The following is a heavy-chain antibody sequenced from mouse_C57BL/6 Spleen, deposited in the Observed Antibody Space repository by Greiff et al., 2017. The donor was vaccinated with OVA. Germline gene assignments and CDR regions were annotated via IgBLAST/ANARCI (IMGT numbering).Heavy chain of an antibody. V-gene: IGHV7-1*01. J-gene: IGHJ1*03. CDR1: GFTFSDFY. Sequence: EVKVVESGGGLVQSGRSLRLSCATSGFTFSDFYMEWVRQAPGKGLEWIAASRNKANDYTTEYSASVKGRFIVSRDTSQSILYLQMNALRAEDTAIYYCARESGIYYGGYFDVWGTGTTVTVSS. CDR3: ARESGIYYGGYFDV. D-gene: IGHD2-1*01. CDR2: SRNKANDYTT.